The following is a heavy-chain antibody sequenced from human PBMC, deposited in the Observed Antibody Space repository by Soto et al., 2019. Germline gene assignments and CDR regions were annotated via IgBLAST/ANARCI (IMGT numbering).Heavy chain of an antibody. Sequence: SETLSLTCTVSGGSISSYYWSWIRQPPGKGLEWTGYIYYSGSTNYNPSLKSRVTISVDTSKNQFSLKLSSVTAADTAVYYCARLVVVAATPHWFDPWGQGTLVTVSS. J-gene: IGHJ5*02. CDR1: GGSISSYY. D-gene: IGHD2-15*01. V-gene: IGHV4-59*01. CDR2: IYYSGST. CDR3: ARLVVVAATPHWFDP.